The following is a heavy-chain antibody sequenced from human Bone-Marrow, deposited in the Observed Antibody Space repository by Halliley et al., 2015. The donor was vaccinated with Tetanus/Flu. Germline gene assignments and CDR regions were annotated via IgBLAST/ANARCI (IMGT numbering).Heavy chain of an antibody. J-gene: IGHJ6*02. CDR3: ARDYGSDRTGYYGLDV. CDR2: GGAT. V-gene: IGHV3-53*01. Sequence: GGATFYADPGRGRFTLSRNNSKNTLYLQMDSLRVDDTAMYYCARDYGSDRTGYYGLDVWGQGATVTVSS. D-gene: IGHD3-10*01.